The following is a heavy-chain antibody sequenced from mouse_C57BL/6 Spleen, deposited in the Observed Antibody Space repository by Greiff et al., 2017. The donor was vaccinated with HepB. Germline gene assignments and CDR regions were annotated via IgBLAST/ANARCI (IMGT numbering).Heavy chain of an antibody. CDR3: ARGSSGFDY. J-gene: IGHJ2*01. D-gene: IGHD3-2*02. Sequence: EVKVVESGPELVKPGASVKISCKASGYTFTDYYMNWVKQSHGKSLEWIGDINPNNGGTNYNEKFKGKATLTADKSSSTAYMQFSSLTSEDSAIYYCARGSSGFDYWGQGTTLTVSS. CDR1: GYTFTDYY. V-gene: IGHV1-26*01. CDR2: INPNNGGT.